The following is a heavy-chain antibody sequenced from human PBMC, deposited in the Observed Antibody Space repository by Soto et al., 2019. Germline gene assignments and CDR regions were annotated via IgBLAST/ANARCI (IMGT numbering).Heavy chain of an antibody. CDR3: ARELSNDYYGMDV. V-gene: IGHV4-34*01. D-gene: IGHD4-4*01. CDR2: INHSGST. Sequence: SSETLSLTCAVYGGSFSGYYWSWIRQPPGKGLEWIGEINHSGSTNYNPSLKSRVTISVDTSKNQFSLKLSSVTAADTAVYYCARELSNDYYGMDVWGQGTTVTVSS. CDR1: GGSFSGYY. J-gene: IGHJ6*02.